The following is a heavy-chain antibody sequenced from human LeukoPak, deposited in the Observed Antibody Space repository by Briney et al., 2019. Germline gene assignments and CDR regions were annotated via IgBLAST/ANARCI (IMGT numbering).Heavy chain of an antibody. CDR3: ARNMMDAFDI. J-gene: IGHJ3*02. CDR1: GGSISSSSYS. D-gene: IGHD2/OR15-2a*01. CDR2: FYYSGST. V-gene: IGHV4-39*01. Sequence: SETLSLTCTVSGGSISSSSYSWGWIRQPPGKGLEWIGSFYYSGSTYYNPSLKSRVTISVDTSKNQFSLKLSSVTAADTAVYYCARNMMDAFDIWGQGTMVTVSS.